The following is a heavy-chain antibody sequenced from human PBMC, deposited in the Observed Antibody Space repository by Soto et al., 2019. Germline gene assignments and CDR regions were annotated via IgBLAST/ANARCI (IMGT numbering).Heavy chain of an antibody. CDR2: IYSGGST. CDR3: ARDGGYCSGGSCYRLFDY. V-gene: IGHV3-53*01. CDR1: GFTVSRNY. D-gene: IGHD2-15*01. Sequence: GGSLRLSCAASGFTVSRNYMSWVRQAPGKGLEWVSVIYSGGSTYYADSVKGRFTISRDNSKNTMYIQMNSLRAEDTAVYYCARDGGYCSGGSCYRLFDYWGQGTLVTVSS. J-gene: IGHJ4*02.